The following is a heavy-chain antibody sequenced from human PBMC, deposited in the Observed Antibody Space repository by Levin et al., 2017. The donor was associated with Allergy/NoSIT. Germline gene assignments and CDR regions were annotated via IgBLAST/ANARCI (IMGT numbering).Heavy chain of an antibody. D-gene: IGHD6-13*01. V-gene: IGHV4-34*01. CDR1: GGSFTSSY. J-gene: IGHJ6*02. CDR3: AGAFASAGTDSIYFYYYGVDV. CDR2: INHSGTT. Sequence: SETLSLTCGVYGGSFTSSYWSWIRQPPGKGLEWIGEINHSGTTKYSPSLKSRVTMSVDTSENQLSLRLSSLTAADPDVYYCAGAFASAGTDSIYFYYYGVDVWGQGTTVTVSS.